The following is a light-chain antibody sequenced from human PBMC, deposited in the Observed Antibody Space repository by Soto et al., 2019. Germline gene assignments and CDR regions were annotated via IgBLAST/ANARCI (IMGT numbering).Light chain of an antibody. CDR1: QSISDW. CDR3: QQYNNYSPAT. J-gene: IGKJ1*01. CDR2: KAS. Sequence: DIQMTQSPSTLSASVGDRVTITCRASQSISDWLAWYQQKPGKAPKLLIYKASTLESGVPSTFSGSGSGTEFTLTISSLQPDDFATYYCQQYNNYSPATFGQGTKVEIK. V-gene: IGKV1-5*03.